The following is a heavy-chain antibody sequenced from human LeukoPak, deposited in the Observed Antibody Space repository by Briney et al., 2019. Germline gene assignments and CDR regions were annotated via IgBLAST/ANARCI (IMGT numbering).Heavy chain of an antibody. V-gene: IGHV1-8*01. CDR3: ARVVSEVGSGSSPPDAFDI. CDR2: MNPNSGNS. D-gene: IGHD3-10*01. J-gene: IGHJ3*02. Sequence: GASVKVSCKASGYTFTSYDINWVRQATGQGLEWMGWMNPNSGNSGYAQKFQGRVTMTRNTSISTAYMELSSLRSEDTAVYYCARVVSEVGSGSSPPDAFDIWGQGTMVTVSS. CDR1: GYTFTSYD.